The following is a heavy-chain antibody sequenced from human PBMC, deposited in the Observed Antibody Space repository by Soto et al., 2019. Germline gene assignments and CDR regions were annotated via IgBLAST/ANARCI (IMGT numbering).Heavy chain of an antibody. CDR2: ISGSGGST. Sequence: PGGSLRLSCAASGFTFSSYAMSWVRQAPGKGLEWVSAISGSGGSTYYADSVKGRFTISRDNSKNTLYLQMNSLRAEDTAVYYCAKDRLISVNIAVAPADYYYYYGMDVWGQGTTVTVSS. CDR1: GFTFSSYA. V-gene: IGHV3-23*01. CDR3: AKDRLISVNIAVAPADYYYYYGMDV. D-gene: IGHD6-19*01. J-gene: IGHJ6*02.